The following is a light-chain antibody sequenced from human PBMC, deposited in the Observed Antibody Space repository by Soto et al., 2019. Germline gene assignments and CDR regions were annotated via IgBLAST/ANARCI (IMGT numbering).Light chain of an antibody. CDR2: GAS. CDR3: QQYGSSPPRT. Sequence: EIFFTQSPGILSLSPVERATLSCMASQSVSNDFLAWYQQKPGQAPRLLIYGASTRATDVPDRFSGSGSGADFTLSISRLEPEDFAVYYCQQYGSSPPRTFGQGTKVDIK. J-gene: IGKJ1*01. V-gene: IGKV3-20*01. CDR1: QSVSNDF.